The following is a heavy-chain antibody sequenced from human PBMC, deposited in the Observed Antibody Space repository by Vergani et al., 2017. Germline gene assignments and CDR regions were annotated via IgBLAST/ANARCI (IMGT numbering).Heavy chain of an antibody. CDR2: IYYSGST. CDR1: GGPISSYY. Sequence: QVQLQESGPGLVKPSETLSLTCTVSGGPISSYYWSWIRQPPGKGREWIGYIYYSGSTNYNPSLKSRVTISVDTSKNQFSLKLRSVTAADTAVYYCASHVGYCSSITCHDASGMDVWGQGTTVTVSS. CDR3: ASHVGYCSSITCHDASGMDV. J-gene: IGHJ6*02. V-gene: IGHV4-59*01. D-gene: IGHD2-2*01.